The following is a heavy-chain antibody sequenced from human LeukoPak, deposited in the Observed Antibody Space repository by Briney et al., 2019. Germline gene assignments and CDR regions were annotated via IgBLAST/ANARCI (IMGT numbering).Heavy chain of an antibody. CDR3: ARGRPHGNDY. J-gene: IGHJ4*02. CDR1: GFTFSSYW. D-gene: IGHD4-23*01. CDR2: IASDGSST. V-gene: IGHV3-74*01. Sequence: GGSLRLSCAAPGFTFSSYWMNWVRQAPGKGLVWVSRIASDGSSTTYADSVKGRFSISRDNAKNTLYLQMNSLRVEDTAVYYCARGRPHGNDYWGQGTLVTASS.